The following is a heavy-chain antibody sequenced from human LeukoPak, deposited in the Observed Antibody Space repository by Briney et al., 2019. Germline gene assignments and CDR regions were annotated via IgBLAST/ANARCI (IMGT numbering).Heavy chain of an antibody. V-gene: IGHV3-30*04. CDR3: ARVSYYGSGTNFDY. CDR1: GFTFSSYA. D-gene: IGHD3-10*01. CDR2: ISYDGSNK. Sequence: PGGSLRLSCAASGFTFSSYAMHWVRQAPGKGLEWVAVISYDGSNKYYADSVKGRFTISRDNAKNSLYLQMNSLRAEDTAVYYCARVSYYGSGTNFDYWGQGTLVTVSS. J-gene: IGHJ4*02.